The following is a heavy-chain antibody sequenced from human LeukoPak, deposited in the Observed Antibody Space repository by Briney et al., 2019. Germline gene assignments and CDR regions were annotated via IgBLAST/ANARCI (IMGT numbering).Heavy chain of an antibody. J-gene: IGHJ4*02. CDR1: GGSISSGGYS. D-gene: IGHD6-6*01. CDR3: ARGIAARPVDY. Sequence: SETLSLTCAVSGGSISSGGYSWSWIRQPPGKGLEWNGYLYHSGSTYYNPSLKSRVTISVDRSKNQFSLKLSSVTAADTAVYYCARGIAARPVDYWGQGTLVTVSS. CDR2: LYHSGST. V-gene: IGHV4-30-2*01.